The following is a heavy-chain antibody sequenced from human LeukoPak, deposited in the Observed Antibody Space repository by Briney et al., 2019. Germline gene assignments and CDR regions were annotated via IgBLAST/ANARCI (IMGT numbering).Heavy chain of an antibody. V-gene: IGHV4-34*01. J-gene: IGHJ5*02. D-gene: IGHD3-9*01. CDR2: INHSGGT. CDR1: GGSFSGYY. CDR3: ARDRYYDILTGYYKDNWFDP. Sequence: SETLSLTCAVYGGSFSGYYWSWIRQPPGKGLEWIGEINHSGGTNYNPSLKSRVTISVDTSKNQFSLKLSSVTAADTAVYYCARDRYYDILTGYYKDNWFDPWGQGTLVTVSS.